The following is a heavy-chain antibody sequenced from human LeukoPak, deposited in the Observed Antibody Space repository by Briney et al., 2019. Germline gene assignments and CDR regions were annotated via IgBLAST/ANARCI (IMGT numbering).Heavy chain of an antibody. Sequence: PGGSLRLSRAASGFTFSSYAMSWVRQAPGKGLEWVAVISYDGSNKYYADSVRGRFTISRDNSKNTLYLQMNSLRAEDTAVYYCTKGLHYYDSSGPLHWGQGTLVTVSS. J-gene: IGHJ4*02. CDR2: ISYDGSNK. CDR3: TKGLHYYDSSGPLH. V-gene: IGHV3-30*18. CDR1: GFTFSSYA. D-gene: IGHD3-22*01.